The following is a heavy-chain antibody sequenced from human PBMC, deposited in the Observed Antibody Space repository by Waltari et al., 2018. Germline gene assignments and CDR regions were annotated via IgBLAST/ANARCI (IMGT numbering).Heavy chain of an antibody. Sequence: QVTLKESGPALVKPTQTLTLTCPFSGFSLSTSGMRVSWIRQPPGKALEWLARIDWDDDKFYSTSLKTRLTISKDTSKNQVVLTMTNMDPVDTATYYCARTRHYDILAFDIWGQGTMVTVSS. V-gene: IGHV2-70*04. CDR3: ARTRHYDILAFDI. D-gene: IGHD3-9*01. CDR2: IDWDDDK. CDR1: GFSLSTSGMR. J-gene: IGHJ3*02.